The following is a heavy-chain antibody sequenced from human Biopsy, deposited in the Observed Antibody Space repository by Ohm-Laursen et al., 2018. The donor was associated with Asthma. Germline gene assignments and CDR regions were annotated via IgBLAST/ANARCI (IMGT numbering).Heavy chain of an antibody. CDR2: IYYSGTT. Sequence: SDTLSLTCSLSSGSGGYMRSGNYYWGWIRQPPGKGLEWIGSIYYSGTTYYNPSLESRVTVSADTSKNQFSLKLTSVTAADTAVYYCARHPNNGDYSYWYFDLWGRGTLVTVSS. CDR1: SGSGGYMRSGNYY. D-gene: IGHD4-17*01. CDR3: ARHPNNGDYSYWYFDL. V-gene: IGHV4-39*01. J-gene: IGHJ2*01.